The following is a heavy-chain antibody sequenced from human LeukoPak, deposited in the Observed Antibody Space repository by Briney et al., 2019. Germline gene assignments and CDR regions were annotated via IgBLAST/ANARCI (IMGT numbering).Heavy chain of an antibody. V-gene: IGHV4-39*07. D-gene: IGHD2-15*01. Sequence: SETLSLTCTVSGDSISSSSYYWGWIRQPPGRGLEWIGNIYYNGNTNYNPSLKSRVTISIDTSKDHFSLKLSSVTAADTAVYYCARVAAKTVDYWGQGTLVTVSS. CDR2: IYYNGNT. CDR1: GDSISSSSYY. J-gene: IGHJ4*02. CDR3: ARVAAKTVDY.